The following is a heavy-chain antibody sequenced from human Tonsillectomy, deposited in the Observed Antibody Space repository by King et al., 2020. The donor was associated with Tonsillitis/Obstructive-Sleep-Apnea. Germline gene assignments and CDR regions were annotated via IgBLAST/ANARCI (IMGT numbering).Heavy chain of an antibody. CDR1: GFTFNNAW. Sequence: QLVQSGGGLVKPGGSLRLSCAASGFTFNNAWMSWVRQAPGKGLEWVGRIKSKTDGGTTDYAAPVKGRFTISRDDSENTLYLQMNSLNTEDTAVYYCSTDKVNSDWKVIPGAIVGFWGQGTLVTVSS. CDR3: STDKVNSDWKVIPGAIVGF. CDR2: IKSKTDGGTT. J-gene: IGHJ4*02. D-gene: IGHD2-21*01. V-gene: IGHV3-15*01.